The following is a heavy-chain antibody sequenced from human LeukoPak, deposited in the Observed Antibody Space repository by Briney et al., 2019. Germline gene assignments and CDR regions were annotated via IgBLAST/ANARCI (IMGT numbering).Heavy chain of an antibody. J-gene: IGHJ5*02. CDR3: ARGGSGSRSNWFDP. CDR2: IYASGSS. CDR1: GGSISSYY. D-gene: IGHD3-10*01. Sequence: SETLSLTCTVSGGSISSYYWSWIRQPAGKGLEWIGRIYASGSSHYNPSLQSRVTISVDPSQKQFSLKLSFVTAADTAVYYCARGGSGSRSNWFDPWGQGTLVTVSS. V-gene: IGHV4-4*07.